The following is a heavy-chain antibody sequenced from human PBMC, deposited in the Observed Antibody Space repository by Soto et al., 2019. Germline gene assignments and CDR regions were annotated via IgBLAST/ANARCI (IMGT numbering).Heavy chain of an antibody. J-gene: IGHJ6*02. CDR3: GGSSWGYYYYGMDV. CDR1: GYSFTSYW. Sequence: GESLKISCKDSGYSFTSYWISWVRQMPGKGLEWMGRIDPSDSYTNYSPSFQGHVTISADKSISTAYLQWSSLKASDTAMYYCGGSSWGYYYYGMDVWGQGTTVTVSS. V-gene: IGHV5-10-1*01. D-gene: IGHD6-13*01. CDR2: IDPSDSYT.